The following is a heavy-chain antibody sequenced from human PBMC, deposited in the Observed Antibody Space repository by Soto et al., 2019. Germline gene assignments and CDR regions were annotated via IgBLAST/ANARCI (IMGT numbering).Heavy chain of an antibody. J-gene: IGHJ4*02. CDR2: IIPIFGPA. CDR3: ARVRLGSSKERQADYFDY. D-gene: IGHD6-13*01. Sequence: QVQLVQSGAEVKKPGSSVQVSCKASGGTFSSYAISWVRQAPGQGLEWMGGIIPIFGPANYAQKFQGRVTITADESTSTAYMELSSLRSEDTAVYYCARVRLGSSKERQADYFDYCGQGSLVTVSS. CDR1: GGTFSSYA. V-gene: IGHV1-69*01.